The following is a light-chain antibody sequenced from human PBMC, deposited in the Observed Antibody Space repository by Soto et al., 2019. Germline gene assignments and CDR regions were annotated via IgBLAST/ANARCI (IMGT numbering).Light chain of an antibody. CDR3: LLCYSSGWV. CDR2: TTT. J-gene: IGLJ3*02. V-gene: IGLV7-43*01. Sequence: QAVVTQEPSLTVSPGETVTLTCASSTGAVTSGLYPNWIQQKPGQPPRTLIYTTTNGQSWTPARFSGSLLGGKAALTLSGVQPEDEAEYYCLLCYSSGWVFGGGTKLTVL. CDR1: TGAVTSGLY.